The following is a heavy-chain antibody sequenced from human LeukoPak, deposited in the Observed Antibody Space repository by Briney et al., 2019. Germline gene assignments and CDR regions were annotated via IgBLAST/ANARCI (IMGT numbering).Heavy chain of an antibody. Sequence: SETLSLTCTVSGGSISSYYWSWIRQPPGRGLEWIGYIYYSGSTNYKPSLKSRVTISVDTSKNQFSLKLSSVTAADTAVYYCASHSGGYAYWGQGTLVTVSS. V-gene: IGHV4-59*01. J-gene: IGHJ4*02. D-gene: IGHD5-12*01. CDR1: GGSISSYY. CDR3: ASHSGGYAY. CDR2: IYYSGST.